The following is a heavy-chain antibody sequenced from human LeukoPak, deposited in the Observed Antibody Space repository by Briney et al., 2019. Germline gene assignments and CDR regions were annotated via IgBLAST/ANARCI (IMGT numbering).Heavy chain of an antibody. Sequence: PGGSLRLSCAASGFSFSTHGMHWGRQAPGKGLEWVAVISFDGRNTYYGDSVKGRFTVSRDNSKKTLYLQMSSLRVEDAAVYYCAKGRELLWFGELLSHFDSWGQGTLVTVSS. CDR2: ISFDGRNT. V-gene: IGHV3-30*18. CDR1: GFSFSTHG. CDR3: AKGRELLWFGELLSHFDS. J-gene: IGHJ4*02. D-gene: IGHD3-10*01.